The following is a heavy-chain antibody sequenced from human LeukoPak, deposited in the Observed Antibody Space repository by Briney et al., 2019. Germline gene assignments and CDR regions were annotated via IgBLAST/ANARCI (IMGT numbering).Heavy chain of an antibody. V-gene: IGHV4-34*01. CDR2: INHSGST. CDR3: ARGQDSSRYYYYYMDV. J-gene: IGHJ6*03. Sequence: SETLSLTCAVYGGSFSGYYWSWIRQPPGKGLEWIGEINHSGSTNYNPSLKSRVTISVDTSKNQFSLKLSSVTAADTAVYYCARGQDSSRYYYYYMDVWGEGTTVTVSS. CDR1: GGSFSGYY. D-gene: IGHD2-15*01.